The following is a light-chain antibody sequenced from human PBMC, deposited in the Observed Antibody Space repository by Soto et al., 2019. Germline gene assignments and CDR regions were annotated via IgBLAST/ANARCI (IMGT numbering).Light chain of an antibody. CDR1: QSVLYSSNNENY. CDR3: QQYYSTLSWT. Sequence: DIVMTQSPDSLAVSLGERATINCKSSQSVLYSSNNENYLAWYQQKPGQPPKLLIYWASTRESGVPDRFSGSGSGTDFTLTISSLQADDVAVYYCQQYYSTLSWTFGQGTKVEIK. V-gene: IGKV4-1*01. J-gene: IGKJ1*01. CDR2: WAS.